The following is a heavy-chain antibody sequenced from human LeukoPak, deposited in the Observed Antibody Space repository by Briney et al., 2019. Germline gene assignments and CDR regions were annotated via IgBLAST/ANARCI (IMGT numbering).Heavy chain of an antibody. J-gene: IGHJ4*02. D-gene: IGHD3-9*01. CDR2: ISYDGSNK. V-gene: IGHV3-30-3*01. CDR3: AKDLLLRYFDWLTRY. CDR1: GFTFSSYA. Sequence: GGSLRLSCAASGFTFSSYAMHWVRQAPGKGLEWVAVISYDGSNKYYADSVKGRFTISRDNSKNTLYLQMNSLRAEDTAVYYCAKDLLLRYFDWLTRYWGQGTLVTVSS.